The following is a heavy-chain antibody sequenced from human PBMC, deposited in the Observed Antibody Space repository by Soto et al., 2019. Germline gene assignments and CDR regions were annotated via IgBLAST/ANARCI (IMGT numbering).Heavy chain of an antibody. Sequence: PSETRSFTCTVSGGSISSSSYYWGWIRQPPGKGLEWIGSIYYSGSTYYNPSLKSRVTISVDTSKNHSSLKLSSVPAADTAVYYCARERWLPRECYFDYWGQGTLVTVSS. V-gene: IGHV4-39*02. CDR2: IYYSGST. J-gene: IGHJ4*02. D-gene: IGHD6-19*01. CDR1: GGSISSSSYY. CDR3: ARERWLPRECYFDY.